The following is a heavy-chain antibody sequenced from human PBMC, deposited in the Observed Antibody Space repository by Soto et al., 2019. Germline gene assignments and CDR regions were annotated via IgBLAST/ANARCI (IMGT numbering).Heavy chain of an antibody. D-gene: IGHD6-19*01. CDR1: GFTFSSYS. V-gene: IGHV3-48*01. CDR3: ARQGIAVAVDY. CDR2: IGSSSNTI. J-gene: IGHJ4*02. Sequence: EVQLVESGGGLVQPGGSLRLSCAASGFTFSSYSMNWVRQAPGKGLEWVSYIGSSSNTIYYADSVKGRFTISRDNVKNSLYLQMNSLRAEDTAVYYWARQGIAVAVDYWGQGTLVTVSS.